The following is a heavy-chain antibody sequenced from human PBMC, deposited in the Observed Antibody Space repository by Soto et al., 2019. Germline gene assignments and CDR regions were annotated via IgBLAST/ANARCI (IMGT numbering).Heavy chain of an antibody. V-gene: IGHV3-23*01. D-gene: IGHD6-13*01. CDR2: ISGSGGST. J-gene: IGHJ6*02. CDR3: AKAGSSWRYYYYGMDV. Sequence: GGSLRLSCAASGFTFSSYAMSWVRQAPGKGLEWVSAISGSGGSTYYADSVKGRFTISRDNSKNTLYLQMNSLRAEDTAVYYCAKAGSSWRYYYYGMDVWGQGTTVTVSS. CDR1: GFTFSSYA.